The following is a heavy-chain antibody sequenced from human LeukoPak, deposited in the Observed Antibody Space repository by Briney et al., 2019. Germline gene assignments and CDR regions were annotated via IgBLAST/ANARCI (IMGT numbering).Heavy chain of an antibody. CDR1: GYTFNSYI. V-gene: IGHV1-18*01. Sequence: ASVKVSCKASGYTFNSYIISWVRQAPGQGLEWMGLISAFNGDTKYAQNLQGRVTMTTDTSTSTAYMELRNLRSDDTAVYYCARGGGSYTAFDFCGQGTMVTVSS. CDR3: ARGGGSYTAFDF. CDR2: ISAFNGDT. J-gene: IGHJ3*01. D-gene: IGHD1-26*01.